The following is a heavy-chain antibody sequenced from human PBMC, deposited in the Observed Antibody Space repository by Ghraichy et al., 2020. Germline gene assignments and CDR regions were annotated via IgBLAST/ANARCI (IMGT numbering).Heavy chain of an antibody. D-gene: IGHD2-8*01. Sequence: GGSLRLSCAASGFTFSSSWMNWVRQAPGKGLEWVSNIKQDGSETHYLDSVKGRFTISRDNAQNSLYLQINSLRADDTAMYYCARGPVGTNAEKFDRRGQGPRVTVSS. V-gene: IGHV3-7*01. CDR1: GFTFSSSW. CDR2: IKQDGSET. CDR3: ARGPVGTNAEKFDR. J-gene: IGHJ4*02.